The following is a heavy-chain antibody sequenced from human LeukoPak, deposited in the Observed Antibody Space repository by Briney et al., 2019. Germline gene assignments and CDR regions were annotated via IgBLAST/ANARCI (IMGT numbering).Heavy chain of an antibody. CDR1: GFTFSSYA. D-gene: IGHD3-3*01. CDR2: ISGSGGST. Sequence: PGGSLRLSCEASGFTFSSYAMSWVRQAPGKGLEWVSAISGSGGSTYYADSVKGRFTISRDNSKNTLYLQMNSLRAEDTAVYYCAKAGASYYDFWSGYWYFDYWGQGTLVTVSS. CDR3: AKAGASYYDFWSGYWYFDY. J-gene: IGHJ4*02. V-gene: IGHV3-23*01.